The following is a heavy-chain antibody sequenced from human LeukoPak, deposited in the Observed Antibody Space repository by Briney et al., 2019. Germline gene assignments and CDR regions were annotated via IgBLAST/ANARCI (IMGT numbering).Heavy chain of an antibody. V-gene: IGHV1-2*02. CDR2: INPNTGDT. CDR3: AVAPGDY. J-gene: IGHJ4*02. CDR1: GYIFTSHP. D-gene: IGHD2-21*01. Sequence: GASVKVSCKASGYIFTSHPMNWVRQAPGQGLEWMGWINPNTGDTHYAQKFQGRVTLTRDTSITTVYMELSRLTSDDTAIFYCAVAPGDYWGQGTLVTVSS.